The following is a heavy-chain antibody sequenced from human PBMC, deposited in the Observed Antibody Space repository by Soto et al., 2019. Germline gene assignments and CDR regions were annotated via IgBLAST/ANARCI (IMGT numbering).Heavy chain of an antibody. CDR1: GYSFPTHW. J-gene: IGHJ6*02. D-gene: IGHD6-6*01. V-gene: IGHV5-51*01. Sequence: PGESLKISCKGSGYSFPTHWIGWVRQMPGKGLEWMGIIYPGDSDTRYSPSFQGHVTISAYKSISTAYLQWSSLKASDTAMYYCASSSSSGTHPPYYYYGMDVWGQGTTVTVSS. CDR3: ASSSSSGTHPPYYYYGMDV. CDR2: IYPGDSDT.